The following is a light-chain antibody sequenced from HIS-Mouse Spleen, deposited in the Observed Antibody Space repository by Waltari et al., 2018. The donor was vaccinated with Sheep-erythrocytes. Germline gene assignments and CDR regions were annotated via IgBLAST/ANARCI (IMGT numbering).Light chain of an antibody. V-gene: IGLV2-11*01. CDR1: SSAVGGYNH. CDR3: CSYAGSYTFWV. J-gene: IGLJ3*02. Sequence: QSALTQPRSVSGSPGQSVTISCPGTSSAVGGYNHVPWYQQHPGKAPKLMIYDVSKRPSGVPDRFSGSKSGNTASLTISGLQAEDEADYYCCSYAGSYTFWVFGGGTKLTVL. CDR2: DVS.